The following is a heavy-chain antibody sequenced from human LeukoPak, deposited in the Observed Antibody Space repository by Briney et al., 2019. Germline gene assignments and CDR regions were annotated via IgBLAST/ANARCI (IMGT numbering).Heavy chain of an antibody. Sequence: FRIANYAQKFQGRVTITADKSTSTAYMELSSLRSEDTAVYYCARDLTRDGYNHDIRYGMDVWGQGTTVTVSS. J-gene: IGHJ6*02. CDR3: ARDLTRDGYNHDIRYGMDV. CDR2: FRIA. D-gene: IGHD5-24*01. V-gene: IGHV1-69*17.